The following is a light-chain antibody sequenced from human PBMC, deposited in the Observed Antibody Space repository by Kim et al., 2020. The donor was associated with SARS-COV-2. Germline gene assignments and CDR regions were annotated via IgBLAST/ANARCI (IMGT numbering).Light chain of an antibody. CDR3: GTWDDGVSGWV. J-gene: IGLJ3*02. CDR1: SSNIGSNA. CDR2: GDK. Sequence: QSVLTQPPSASQTPGQGVTISCSGGSSNIGSNAVSWYRQLPGTAPKLLIDGDKQRASWVPDRFSGSKSGTAASLAISGLQSDDEADYYCGTWDDGVSGWVFGGGTQLTVL. V-gene: IGLV1-44*01.